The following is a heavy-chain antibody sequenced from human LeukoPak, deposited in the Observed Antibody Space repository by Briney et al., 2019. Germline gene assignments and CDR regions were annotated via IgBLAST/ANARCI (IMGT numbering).Heavy chain of an antibody. Sequence: AASVNLSFKASGGTFTIYAISWVRQAPGQGLEWMVGIIPIFGTANYAQKFQGRVTITTDESTSTAYMELSRLRSEDTAVYYCASKCSSTSCYTFDYWGQGTLVTVSS. D-gene: IGHD2-2*02. V-gene: IGHV1-69*05. CDR3: ASKCSSTSCYTFDY. J-gene: IGHJ4*02. CDR2: IIPIFGTA. CDR1: GGTFTIYA.